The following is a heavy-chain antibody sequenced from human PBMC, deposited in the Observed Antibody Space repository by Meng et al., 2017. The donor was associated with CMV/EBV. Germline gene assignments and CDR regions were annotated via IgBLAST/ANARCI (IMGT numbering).Heavy chain of an antibody. CDR1: GGSISSYY. CDR2: IYYSGST. V-gene: IGHV4-59*01. J-gene: IGHJ6*02. Sequence: SDTLSLTCTVSGGSISSYYWSWIRQPPGKGLEWIGYIYYSGSTNYNPSLKSRVTISVDTSKNQFSLKLSSVTAADTAVYYCATPTNYYYYGMDVWGQGTTVTVSS. D-gene: IGHD2-8*01. CDR3: ATPTNYYYYGMDV.